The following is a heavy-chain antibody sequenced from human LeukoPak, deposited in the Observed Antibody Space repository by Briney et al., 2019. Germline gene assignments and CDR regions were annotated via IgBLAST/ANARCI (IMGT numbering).Heavy chain of an antibody. CDR2: IIPIFGTA. J-gene: IGHJ4*02. CDR1: GYTFTSYD. CDR3: ARPLLRGYSYGSFDY. V-gene: IGHV1-69*13. D-gene: IGHD5-18*01. Sequence: GASVKVSCKASGYTFTSYDINWVRQATGQGLEWMGGIIPIFGTANYAQKFQGRVTITADESTSTAYMELSSLRSEDTAVYYCARPLLRGYSYGSFDYWGQGTLVTVSS.